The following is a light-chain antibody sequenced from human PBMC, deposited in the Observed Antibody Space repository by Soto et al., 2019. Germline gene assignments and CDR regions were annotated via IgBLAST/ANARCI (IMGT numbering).Light chain of an antibody. CDR3: GTWDSSLTIGVI. V-gene: IGLV1-51*01. J-gene: IGLJ2*01. CDR1: SFNIGRNP. CDR2: DNQ. Sequence: QSVLTQPPSASGTPGQRVTISCSGSSFNIGRNPVNWYQQFPGTAPKLLIYDNQKRPSGIPDRFSASKSGTLATLDITGLQTGDEADYYCGTWDSSLTIGVIFGGGTKLTVL.